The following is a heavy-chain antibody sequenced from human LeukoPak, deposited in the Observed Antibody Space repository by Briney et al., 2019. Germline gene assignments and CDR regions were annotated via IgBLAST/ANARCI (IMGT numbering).Heavy chain of an antibody. CDR1: SGSISTSNYY. CDR2: IFYTGST. V-gene: IGHV4-39*07. J-gene: IGHJ6*03. CDR3: ARVPYYYYYMDV. Sequence: PSETLSLTCTVSSGSISTSNYYWGWVRQPPGKALEWIGNIFYTGSTYYSPSLKSRVTISLDTSRNQFSLRLNSVTAADTAVYYCARVPYYYYYMDVWGKGTTVTVSS.